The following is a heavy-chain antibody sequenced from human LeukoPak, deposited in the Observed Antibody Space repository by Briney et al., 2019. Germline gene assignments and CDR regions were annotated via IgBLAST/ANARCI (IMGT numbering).Heavy chain of an antibody. CDR3: AKGGNSWYTYDY. J-gene: IGHJ4*02. CDR2: IRYDGSNK. CDR1: GFTFSTYC. V-gene: IGHV3-30*02. Sequence: QTGGSLRLSCAASGFTFSTYCMHWVRQAPGKGLEWVAFIRYDGSNKYYADSVKGRFTISRDNSKNTLYLQMSSLRVEDTALYYCAKGGNSWYTYDYWGQGTLVTVSS. D-gene: IGHD6-13*01.